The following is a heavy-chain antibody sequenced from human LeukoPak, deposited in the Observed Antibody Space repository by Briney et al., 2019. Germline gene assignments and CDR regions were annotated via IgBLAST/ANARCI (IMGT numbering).Heavy chain of an antibody. CDR2: ISYDGSNK. D-gene: IGHD6-19*01. V-gene: IGHV3-30*18. J-gene: IGHJ4*02. CDR3: AKVSGYTSGWYVDFDC. Sequence: GRSLRLSCAASGFTFSSYGMHWVRQAPGKGLEWVAVISYDGSNKYYADSVKGRFTISRDNSKNTLYLQMSSLRAEDTAVYYCAKVSGYTSGWYVDFDCWDQGSLVTVSS. CDR1: GFTFSSYG.